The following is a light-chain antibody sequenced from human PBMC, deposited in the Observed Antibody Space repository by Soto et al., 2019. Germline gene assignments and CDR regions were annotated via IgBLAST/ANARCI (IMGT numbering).Light chain of an antibody. V-gene: IGLV2-23*02. CDR1: SSDVAFYNH. Sequence: QSALTQPASVSGSPGQSITISCTGTSSDVAFYNHVSWYQQHPGKAPKLLIYEVNNRPSGVSHRFSGSKSGNTASLTISGLQAEDEADYYCCSYAGSRGLVFGGGTKLTVL. CDR2: EVN. CDR3: CSYAGSRGLV. J-gene: IGLJ2*01.